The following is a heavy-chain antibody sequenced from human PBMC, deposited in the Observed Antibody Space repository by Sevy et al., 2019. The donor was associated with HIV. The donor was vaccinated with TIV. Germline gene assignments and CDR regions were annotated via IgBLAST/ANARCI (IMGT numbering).Heavy chain of an antibody. CDR1: GFTFKNYW. CDR2: IKPDGSER. CDR3: ARGPRDYGSQSYYCPPYALEV. V-gene: IGHV3-7*03. D-gene: IGHD3-10*01. J-gene: IGHJ6*02. Sequence: GGYLRLSCAGSGFTFKNYWVTWVRQAPGKGLEWVANIKPDGSERNYVDSVRGRFTISIDNAKNSLSLQMGSLRADDTAVYYFARGPRDYGSQSYYCPPYALEVWGQGTTVTVSS.